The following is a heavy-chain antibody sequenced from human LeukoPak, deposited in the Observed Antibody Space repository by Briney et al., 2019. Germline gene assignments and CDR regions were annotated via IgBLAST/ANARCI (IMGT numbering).Heavy chain of an antibody. CDR2: INWNGGST. J-gene: IGHJ6*03. Sequence: PGGSLRLSCAASGFTFDDYGMSWVRQAPGKGLEWVSGINWNGGSTGYADSVKGRFTISRDNAKNSLYLQMNSLRAEDTAVYYCARRVVPAAMGFLVNYYMDVWGKGTTVTVSS. CDR3: ARRVVPAAMGFLVNYYMDV. V-gene: IGHV3-20*04. D-gene: IGHD2-2*01. CDR1: GFTFDDYG.